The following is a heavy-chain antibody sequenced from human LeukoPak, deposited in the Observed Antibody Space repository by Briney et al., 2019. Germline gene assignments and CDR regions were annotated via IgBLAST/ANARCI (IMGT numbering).Heavy chain of an antibody. Sequence: GSLRLSCAASGFTFSSYAMSWIRQPPGKGLEWIGEINHSGSTNYNPSLKSRVTISVDTSKNQFSLKLSSVTAADTAVYYCARGLPGTMVRGVPDYWGQGTLVTVSS. D-gene: IGHD3-10*01. CDR2: INHSGST. J-gene: IGHJ4*02. V-gene: IGHV4-34*01. CDR3: ARGLPGTMVRGVPDY. CDR1: GFTFSSYA.